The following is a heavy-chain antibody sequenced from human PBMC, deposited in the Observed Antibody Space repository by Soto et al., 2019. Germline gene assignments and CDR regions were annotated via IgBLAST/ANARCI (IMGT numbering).Heavy chain of an antibody. CDR1: GFTFSSYV. J-gene: IGHJ4*02. D-gene: IGHD2-2*01. CDR2: INGHGYTT. Sequence: EVQLLGSGGGLVQPGGSLRLSCVASGFTFSSYVMSWVRQAPGKGLEWVSTINGHGYTTYYADSVKGRFIISRDNSKNSLYLQMNSLRAEDTAVYYCARVPDLDYCSKTSCLYYFDYWGQGALVTVSS. CDR3: ARVPDLDYCSKTSCLYYFDY. V-gene: IGHV3-23*01.